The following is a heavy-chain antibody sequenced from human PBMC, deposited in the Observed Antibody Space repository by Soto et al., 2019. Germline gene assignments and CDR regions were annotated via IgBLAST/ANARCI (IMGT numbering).Heavy chain of an antibody. D-gene: IGHD3-22*01. V-gene: IGHV1-2*02. CDR2: INPNSGGT. Sequence: QVPLVQSGAEVKKPGASVKVSCKASGYTFTGSQMHWVRQAPGQGLEWMGWINPNSGGTNYAQRFQGRVTMTRDTSISTAYMEMNRLRSDDTAVYYCATGSVIIASEFWGQGTLVTVSS. J-gene: IGHJ4*02. CDR1: GYTFTGSQ. CDR3: ATGSVIIASEF.